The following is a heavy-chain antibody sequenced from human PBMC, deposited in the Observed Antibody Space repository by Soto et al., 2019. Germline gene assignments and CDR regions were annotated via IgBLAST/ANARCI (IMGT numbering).Heavy chain of an antibody. V-gene: IGHV3-30-3*01. J-gene: IGHJ3*02. Sequence: QVQLVESGGGVVQPGRSLRLSCAASGFTFSSYAMHWVRQAPGKGLEWVAVISYDGSNKYYADSVKGRFTISRDNSKNTLYLQMNSLRAEETAVYYCARVRHHDYGGNSNAFDIWGQGTMVTVSS. CDR1: GFTFSSYA. D-gene: IGHD4-17*01. CDR2: ISYDGSNK. CDR3: ARVRHHDYGGNSNAFDI.